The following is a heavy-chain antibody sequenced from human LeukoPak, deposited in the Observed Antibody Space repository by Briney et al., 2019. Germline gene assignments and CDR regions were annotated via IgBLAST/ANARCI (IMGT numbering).Heavy chain of an antibody. J-gene: IGHJ5*02. D-gene: IGHD3-10*01. CDR1: GGSISSYY. CDR2: IYYNGVT. V-gene: IGHV4-59*08. Sequence: SETLSLTCTVSGGSISSYYWSWIRQPPGKGLEWIGYIYYNGVTSYNPSLKSRVTILVDTSKNQFSLKLSSVTAADTAVYYCAKHRGSGTYYIPTTWFDPWGQGTLVTVSS. CDR3: AKHRGSGTYYIPTTWFDP.